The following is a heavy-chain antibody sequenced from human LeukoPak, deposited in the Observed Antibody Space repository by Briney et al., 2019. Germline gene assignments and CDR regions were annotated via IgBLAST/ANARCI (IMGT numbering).Heavy chain of an antibody. Sequence: SETLSLTRAVYGGSFSGYYWSWIRQPPGKGLEWIGEINHSGSTNYNPSLKSRVTISVDTSKNQFSLKLSSVTAADTAVYYCARGPHTGVNYYDSSGYYYWGQGTLVTVSS. V-gene: IGHV4-34*01. D-gene: IGHD3-22*01. CDR2: INHSGST. CDR1: GGSFSGYY. J-gene: IGHJ4*02. CDR3: ARGPHTGVNYYDSSGYYY.